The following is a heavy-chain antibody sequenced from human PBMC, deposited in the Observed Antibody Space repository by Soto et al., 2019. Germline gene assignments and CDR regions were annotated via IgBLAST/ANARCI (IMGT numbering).Heavy chain of an antibody. J-gene: IGHJ4*02. CDR2: ISYEGSHT. CDR3: AKEVHCGGGSCSWSEGFDY. V-gene: IGHV3-30*18. D-gene: IGHD2-15*01. CDR1: GFIFSSYG. Sequence: QVQLVESGGGVVQPGRSLRLSCAASGFIFSSYGMHWVRQAPGTGLEWVAVISYEGSHTYYADSVKGRFTITRDNSMNTLYLPMSIPRPEHTAVYYCAKEVHCGGGSCSWSEGFDYWCQGNLLTVSS.